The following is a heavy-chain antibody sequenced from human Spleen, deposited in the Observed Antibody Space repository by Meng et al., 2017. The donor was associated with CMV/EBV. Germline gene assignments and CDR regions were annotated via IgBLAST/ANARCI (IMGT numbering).Heavy chain of an antibody. Sequence: SETLSLTFTVSGGSISSGGYYWSWIRQQPGKGLEWIGYIYYSGSTYYNPSLKSRVTISVDTSKNQFSLKLSSVTAADPAVYFCARGLRRYCSSTSCYHYYTMDVWGQGTTVTVSS. D-gene: IGHD2-2*01. J-gene: IGHJ6*02. V-gene: IGHV4-31*03. CDR1: GGSISSGGYY. CDR3: ARGLRRYCSSTSCYHYYTMDV. CDR2: IYYSGST.